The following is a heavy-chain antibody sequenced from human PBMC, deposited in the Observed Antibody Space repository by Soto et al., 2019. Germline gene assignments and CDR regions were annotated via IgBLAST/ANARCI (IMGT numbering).Heavy chain of an antibody. V-gene: IGHV3-23*01. J-gene: IGHJ4*02. CDR1: GFTFSSYA. D-gene: IGHD6-13*01. CDR3: ARRGTGTYFDY. Sequence: EVQLLESGGGLVQPGGSLRLSCAASGFTFSSYAMRWVRQAPGRGLEWVSAVSGSGDSTYYADSVKGRFTISRDTSKNSLYLQMNSLRAEDTAVYYCARRGTGTYFDYWGQGTVVTVSS. CDR2: VSGSGDST.